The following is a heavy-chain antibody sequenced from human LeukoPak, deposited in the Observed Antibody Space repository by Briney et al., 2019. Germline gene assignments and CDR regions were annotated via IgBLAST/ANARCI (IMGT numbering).Heavy chain of an antibody. CDR3: ASYLAAPLGRARFSDY. Sequence: PSETLSLTCMVSSGSINTYYWSWVRQPPGKGLEWIAYIDDSRNTNYNPSLKSRVTISVDTSRNEFALKVNYVTAADTAVYYCASYLAAPLGRARFSDYWGQGTLVTVSS. CDR1: SGSINTYY. CDR2: IDDSRNT. D-gene: IGHD3-10*01. V-gene: IGHV4-59*08. J-gene: IGHJ4*02.